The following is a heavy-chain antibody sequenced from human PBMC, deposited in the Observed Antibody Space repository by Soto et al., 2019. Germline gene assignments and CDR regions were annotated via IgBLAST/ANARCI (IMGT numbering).Heavy chain of an antibody. CDR1: GYSFTSYW. D-gene: IGHD3-3*01. CDR2: MYPGDSDT. CDR3: ARTGVGWSGLITS. V-gene: IGHV5-51*01. J-gene: IGHJ5*02. Sequence: EVQLVQSGAEEKQPGESLKISCKGSGYSFTSYWIGWVRQMPGKGLEWMGIMYPGDSDTRYSPSFQGQVTISVDKSISTAYLQLGSLKASDTAMYYCARTGVGWSGLITSWGQGTLVTVSS.